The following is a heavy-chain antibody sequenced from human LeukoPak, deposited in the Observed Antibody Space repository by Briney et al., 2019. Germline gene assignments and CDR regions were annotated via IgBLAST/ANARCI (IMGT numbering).Heavy chain of an antibody. CDR2: IYHSGSA. D-gene: IGHD1-1*01. Sequence: PSETLSLTCAVSGGSISSGNWWSWVRQPPGKGLEWIGEIYHSGSANYDSSLKSRVTISVDKSKNQFSLELTSVTAADTAVYYCARKPGAKRSVQLEPFDYWGQGTLVTVSS. J-gene: IGHJ4*02. CDR3: ARKPGAKRSVQLEPFDY. V-gene: IGHV4-4*02. CDR1: GGSISSGNW.